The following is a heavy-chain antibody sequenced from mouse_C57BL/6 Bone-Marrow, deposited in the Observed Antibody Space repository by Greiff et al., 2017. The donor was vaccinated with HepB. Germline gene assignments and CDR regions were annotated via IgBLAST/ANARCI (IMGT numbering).Heavy chain of an antibody. Sequence: DVKLVESGGDIVKPGGSLKLSCAASGFTFSSYGMSWVRQTPDKRLEWVATISSGGSYTYYPDSVKGRFTISRDNAKNTLYLQMSSLKSEDTAMYYCARHRDYWGQGTTLTVSS. J-gene: IGHJ2*01. CDR2: ISSGGSYT. CDR1: GFTFSSYG. CDR3: ARHRDY. V-gene: IGHV5-6*02.